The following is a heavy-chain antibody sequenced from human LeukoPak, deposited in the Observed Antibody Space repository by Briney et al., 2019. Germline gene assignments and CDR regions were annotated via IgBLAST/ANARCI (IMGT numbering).Heavy chain of an antibody. CDR3: ARHVHYYGSGSSRLGYYYYYYYMDV. V-gene: IGHV5-51*01. J-gene: IGHJ6*03. CDR2: IYPGDSDT. D-gene: IGHD3-10*01. CDR1: GYSFTSYW. Sequence: GESLKISCKGSGYSFTSYWIGWVRQMPGKGLEWMGIIYPGDSDTRYSPSFQGQVTISADKSISTAYLQWSSLKASDTAMYYCARHVHYYGSGSSRLGYYYYYYYMDVWGKGTTVTVSS.